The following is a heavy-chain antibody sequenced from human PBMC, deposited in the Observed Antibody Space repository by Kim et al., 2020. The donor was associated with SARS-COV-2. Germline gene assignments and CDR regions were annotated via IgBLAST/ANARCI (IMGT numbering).Heavy chain of an antibody. CDR1: GFTFSSYW. D-gene: IGHD3-10*01. CDR3: AGTGGDSGNSVGLS. J-gene: IGHJ5*02. V-gene: IGHV3-74*01. Sequence: GGSLRLSCAASGFTFSSYWMHWVRQAPGKGLVCVSRTNSDGRSTTYADSVRGRFTISRDNAKNTLYLEMNRLRAEDTAVYYCAGTGGDSGNSVGLSWGQG. CDR2: TNSDGRST.